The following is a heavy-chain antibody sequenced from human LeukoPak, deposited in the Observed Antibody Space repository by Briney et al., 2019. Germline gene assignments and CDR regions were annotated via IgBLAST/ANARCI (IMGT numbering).Heavy chain of an antibody. CDR1: GFTFSSYG. CDR2: VSYDGSVQ. J-gene: IGHJ4*02. CDR3: VKDQSRVVVEYYFDY. D-gene: IGHD2-15*01. Sequence: SGGSLRLSCAASGFTFSSYGMHWVRQAPGKGLEWVAIVSYDGSVQYYADSVKGRFTISRDNSKNTLYLQMNSLRAKDTAVYYCVKDQSRVVVEYYFDYWGQGTLVTVSS. V-gene: IGHV3-30*18.